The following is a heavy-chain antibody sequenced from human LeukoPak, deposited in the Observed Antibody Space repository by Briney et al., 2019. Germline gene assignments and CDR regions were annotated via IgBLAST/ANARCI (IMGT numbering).Heavy chain of an antibody. V-gene: IGHV3-30*18. D-gene: IGHD3-10*01. CDR2: ISNDGTIK. Sequence: GGSLRLSCAASGFSFSSHGMHWVRQAPGKGLEWVAVISNDGTIKLYGDSVKGRFTISRDDSKNTLYLQMNSLKTEDTAVYYCAKDRAFQAAGVTDYWGQGTLVTVSS. CDR1: GFSFSSHG. J-gene: IGHJ4*02. CDR3: AKDRAFQAAGVTDY.